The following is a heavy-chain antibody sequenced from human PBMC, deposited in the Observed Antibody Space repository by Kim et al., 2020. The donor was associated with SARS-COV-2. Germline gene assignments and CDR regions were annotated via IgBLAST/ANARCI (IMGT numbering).Heavy chain of an antibody. CDR3: ARGTLDFWSGYHRPPYYYGMDV. J-gene: IGHJ6*02. V-gene: IGHV3-48*02. CDR2: ISSSSSTI. CDR1: GFTFSSYS. D-gene: IGHD3-3*01. Sequence: GGSLRLSCAASGFTFSSYSMNWVRQAPGKGLEWVSYISSSSSTIYYADSVKGRFTISRDNAKNSLYLQMNSLRDEDTAVYYCARGTLDFWSGYHRPPYYYGMDVWGQGTTVTVSS.